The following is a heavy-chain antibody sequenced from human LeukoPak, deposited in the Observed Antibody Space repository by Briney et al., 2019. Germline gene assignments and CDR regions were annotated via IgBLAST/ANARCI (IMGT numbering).Heavy chain of an antibody. CDR1: GYSISSGYY. D-gene: IGHD2-2*01. CDR2: IYHSGST. Sequence: SETPSLTCAVSGYSISSGYYWGWIRQPPGKGLEWIGSIYHSGSTYYNPSLKSRVTISVDTSKNQFSLKLSSVTAADTAVYYCARQVVVVPAAIALGDNWFDPWGQGTLVTVSS. V-gene: IGHV4-38-2*01. CDR3: ARQVVVVPAAIALGDNWFDP. J-gene: IGHJ5*02.